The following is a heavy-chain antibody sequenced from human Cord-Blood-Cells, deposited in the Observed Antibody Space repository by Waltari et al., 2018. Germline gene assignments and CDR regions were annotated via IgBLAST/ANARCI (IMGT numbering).Heavy chain of an antibody. J-gene: IGHJ4*02. Sequence: QVQLQQWGAGLLKPSETLSLTCAVYGGSFSGYYWIWIRQPPGKGLEWIGEINHSGSTNYNPSLKSRVTISVDTSKNQFSLKLSSVTAADTAVYYCARVRHGFYFDYWGQGTLVTVSS. CDR3: ARVRHGFYFDY. CDR2: INHSGST. CDR1: GGSFSGYY. V-gene: IGHV4-34*01.